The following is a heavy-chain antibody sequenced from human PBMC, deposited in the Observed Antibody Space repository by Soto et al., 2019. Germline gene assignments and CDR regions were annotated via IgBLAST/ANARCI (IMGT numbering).Heavy chain of an antibody. CDR1: GYSFTANY. D-gene: IGHD1-1*01. CDR2: INPNSGGT. J-gene: IGHJ5*02. CDR3: ARETKTTAWNNCFDP. V-gene: IGHV1-2*04. Sequence: QVQLVQSGAEVKEPGASVKVSCNTSGYSFTANYIHWVRQAPGQGPEWMGWINPNSGGTHYTPKLQGWVTMTRDTSITTAYLEVSRLKSDDTAIYYCARETKTTAWNNCFDPWGQGTRVTVSS.